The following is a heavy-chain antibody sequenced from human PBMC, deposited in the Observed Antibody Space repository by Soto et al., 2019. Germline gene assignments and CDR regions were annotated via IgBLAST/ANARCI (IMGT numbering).Heavy chain of an antibody. D-gene: IGHD1-26*01. CDR2: TSRDGGKR. CDR1: GFAFDNYA. CDR3: AREAESAVGAAYYHFYGMDV. J-gene: IGHJ6*02. Sequence: QVQLVESGGGVVQPGRSLRLSCAASGFAFDNYAMHWVRQAPGKGLEGVALTSRDGGKRYFIDSVKGRFTISRDNSQNTLYLQINSLRTEDTAVYYCAREAESAVGAAYYHFYGMDVWGQGTTVTVSS. V-gene: IGHV3-30-3*01.